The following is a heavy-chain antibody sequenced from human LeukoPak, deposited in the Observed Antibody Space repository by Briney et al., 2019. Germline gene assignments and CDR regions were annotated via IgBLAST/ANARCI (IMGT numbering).Heavy chain of an antibody. CDR1: GYTFTSYA. CDR2: IIPIFGTA. CDR3: AREPYRGQFDY. J-gene: IGHJ4*02. V-gene: IGHV1-69*05. D-gene: IGHD1-14*01. Sequence: GASVKVSCKASGYTFTSYAISWVRQAPGQGLEWMGGIIPIFGTANYAQKFQGRVTITTDESTSTAYMELSSLRSEDTAVYYCAREPYRGQFDYWGQGTLVTVSS.